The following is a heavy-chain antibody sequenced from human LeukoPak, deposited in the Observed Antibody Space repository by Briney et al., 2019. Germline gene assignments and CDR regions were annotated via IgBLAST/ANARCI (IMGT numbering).Heavy chain of an antibody. D-gene: IGHD1-14*01. V-gene: IGHV5-51*04. Sequence: GESLKISCKGSGDSFTSYWIGWVRPMPGKGLEGMGIIYPGDSDTIYSPSFQGQVTISADNPISPAYLQWSSLKASDTAMYYCASRGKPGDFNAFDIWGQGTMVTVSS. J-gene: IGHJ3*02. CDR3: ASRGKPGDFNAFDI. CDR2: IYPGDSDT. CDR1: GDSFTSYW.